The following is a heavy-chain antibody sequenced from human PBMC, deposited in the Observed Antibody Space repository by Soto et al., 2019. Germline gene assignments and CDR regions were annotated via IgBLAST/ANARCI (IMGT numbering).Heavy chain of an antibody. J-gene: IGHJ4*01. CDR2: VSAYNGER. CDR1: GYTFTNYG. Sequence: QVQLVQSVAEVKKPGASVKVSCKASGYTFTNYGINWVRQAPGQGLEWLGWVSAYNGERRYAQRVQARVIMTTDTSTTTAYMELRSLRSDDTAVYYCSRGTSISASGDYWGQGTLVTVSS. D-gene: IGHD6-6*01. CDR3: SRGTSISASGDY. V-gene: IGHV1-18*01.